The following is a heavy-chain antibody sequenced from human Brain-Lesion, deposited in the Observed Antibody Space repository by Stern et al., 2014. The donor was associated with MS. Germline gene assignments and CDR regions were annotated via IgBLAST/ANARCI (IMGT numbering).Heavy chain of an antibody. Sequence: QVQLVQSGPGLVKPSETLSLTCTVAGGSVSSTSYAWAWIRQPPGKGLEWIGTIYYSGKTYYSPSLKSRLTLSLETSKNQFSLQLRSVTAADTAVYYCAGEEDIRYCSGGSCTGNWFDPWGQGTLVTVSS. D-gene: IGHD2-15*01. CDR1: GGSVSSTSYA. V-gene: IGHV4-39*01. CDR2: IYYSGKT. CDR3: AGEEDIRYCSGGSCTGNWFDP. J-gene: IGHJ5*02.